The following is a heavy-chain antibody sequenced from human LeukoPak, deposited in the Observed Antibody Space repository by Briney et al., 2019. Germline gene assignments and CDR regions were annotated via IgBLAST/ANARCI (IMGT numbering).Heavy chain of an antibody. V-gene: IGHV3-48*03. J-gene: IGHJ5*02. D-gene: IGHD3-22*01. Sequence: PGGSLRLSCAASGFTFSSYEMNWVRQAPGKGLEWVSYISSSGSTIYYADSVQGRCTISRDNAKNSLYLQMNSLRAEDTAVYYCARDGYDSSGYSNWFDPWGQGTLVTVSS. CDR1: GFTFSSYE. CDR2: ISSSGSTI. CDR3: ARDGYDSSGYSNWFDP.